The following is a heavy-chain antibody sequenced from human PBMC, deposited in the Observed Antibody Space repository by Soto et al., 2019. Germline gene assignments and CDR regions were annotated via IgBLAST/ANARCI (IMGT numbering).Heavy chain of an antibody. J-gene: IGHJ4*02. D-gene: IGHD3-3*01. CDR1: GFTFSSYA. V-gene: IGHV3-23*01. CDR3: AKDLRRITIFGVVIIRCGY. Sequence: PGGSLRLSCAASGFTFSSYAMSWVRQAPGKGLEWVSAISGSGGSTYYADSVKGRFTISRDNSKNTLYLQMNSLRAEDTAAYYCAKDLRRITIFGVVIIRCGYWGQGTLVTVSS. CDR2: ISGSGGST.